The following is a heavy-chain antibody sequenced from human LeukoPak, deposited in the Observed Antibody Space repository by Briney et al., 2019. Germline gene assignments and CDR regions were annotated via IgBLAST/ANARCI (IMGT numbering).Heavy chain of an antibody. CDR2: IKQDGSEK. CDR3: AKERERWLQYYFDY. D-gene: IGHD5-24*01. J-gene: IGHJ4*02. Sequence: GGSLRLSCAASGFTFSSYWMSWVRQAPGKGLEWVANIKQDGSEKYYVDSLKGRFTISRDNAKNSLYLQMNSLRAEDTAVYYCAKERERWLQYYFDYWGQGTLVTVSS. V-gene: IGHV3-7*04. CDR1: GFTFSSYW.